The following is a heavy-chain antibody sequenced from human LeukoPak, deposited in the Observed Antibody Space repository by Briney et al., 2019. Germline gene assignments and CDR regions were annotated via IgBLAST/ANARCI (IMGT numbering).Heavy chain of an antibody. J-gene: IGHJ4*02. Sequence: PGGSLRLSCAASGFIVSNNYMNWVRQAPGKGLEWVAVIWYDGSNKYYADSVKGRFTISRDNSKNTLCLQMNSLRAEDTAVYYCAKDWGPYSSSDVPYDYWGQGTLVTVSS. D-gene: IGHD6-6*01. CDR3: AKDWGPYSSSDVPYDY. CDR2: IWYDGSNK. V-gene: IGHV3-30*02. CDR1: GFIVSNNY.